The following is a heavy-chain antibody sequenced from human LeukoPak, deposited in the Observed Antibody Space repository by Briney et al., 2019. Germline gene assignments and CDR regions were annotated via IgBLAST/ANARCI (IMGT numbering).Heavy chain of an antibody. V-gene: IGHV4-34*01. CDR1: GGSFSGYY. CDR3: ARGRMGPYYYYYYYMDV. CDR2: INHSGST. D-gene: IGHD1-14*01. J-gene: IGHJ6*03. Sequence: PSETLSLTCAVYGGSFSGYYWSWIRQPPGKGLEWIGEINHSGSTNYNPSLKSRVNISVDTSKNQSSLKPSSVTAADTAVYYCARGRMGPYYYYYYYMDVWGKGTTVTVSS.